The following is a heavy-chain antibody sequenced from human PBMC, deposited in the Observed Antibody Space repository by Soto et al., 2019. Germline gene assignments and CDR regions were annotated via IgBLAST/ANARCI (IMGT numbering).Heavy chain of an antibody. Sequence: SETLSLTCAVYGGSFSGYYWSWIRQPPGKGLEWIGEINHSGSTNYNPSLKSRVTISVDTSKNQFSLKLSSVTAADTAVYYCARGRGLEQLIRGGRGAYYYYYGMDVWGQGTTVTVSS. CDR3: ARGRGLEQLIRGGRGAYYYYYGMDV. CDR2: INHSGST. J-gene: IGHJ6*02. D-gene: IGHD6-13*01. V-gene: IGHV4-34*01. CDR1: GGSFSGYY.